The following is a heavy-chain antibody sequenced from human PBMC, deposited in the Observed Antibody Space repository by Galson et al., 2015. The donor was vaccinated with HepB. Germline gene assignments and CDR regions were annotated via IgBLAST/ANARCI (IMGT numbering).Heavy chain of an antibody. CDR2: ISYHGGVT. D-gene: IGHD1-14*01. J-gene: IGHJ4*02. CDR3: AKESESDDQYGPYYDY. Sequence: SLRLSCAASGLTFSKYGMHWVRQAPGQGLEWVAVISYHGGVTYVADSVGGRFPISRDNTKHKLSLQMNSRRAEDTGLYYCAKESESDDQYGPYYDYWGQGTLVRVSS. V-gene: IGHV3-30*18. CDR1: GLTFSKYG.